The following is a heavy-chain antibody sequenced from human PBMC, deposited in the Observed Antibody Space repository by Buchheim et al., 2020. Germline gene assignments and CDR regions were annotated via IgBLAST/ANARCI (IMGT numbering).Heavy chain of an antibody. D-gene: IGHD2-15*01. CDR2: INHSGST. J-gene: IGHJ6*02. CDR1: GGSFSGYY. V-gene: IGHV4-34*01. Sequence: QVQLQQWGAGLLKPSETLSLTCAVYGGSFSGYYWSWIRQPPGKGLEWIGEINHSGSTNYNPSLKSRVTISVDTSKNQFSLKLSSATAADTAVYYCAREGIVVVVAATLDYYYYGMDVWGQGTT. CDR3: AREGIVVVVAATLDYYYYGMDV.